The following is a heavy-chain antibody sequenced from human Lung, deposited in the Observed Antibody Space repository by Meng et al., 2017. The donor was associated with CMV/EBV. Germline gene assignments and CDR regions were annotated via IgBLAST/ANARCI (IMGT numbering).Heavy chain of an antibody. Sequence: SETLSLTCSVSGGSISSSSYYWGWIRQPPGKGLEWIGSIYYSGSTYYNPSLKSRVTISVDTSKNQFSLKLSSVTAADTAVYYCARQGSVYYYDSSGQSPDYWGQGXLVTVSS. D-gene: IGHD3-22*01. CDR3: ARQGSVYYYDSSGQSPDY. CDR1: GGSISSSSYY. CDR2: IYYSGST. J-gene: IGHJ4*02. V-gene: IGHV4-39*01.